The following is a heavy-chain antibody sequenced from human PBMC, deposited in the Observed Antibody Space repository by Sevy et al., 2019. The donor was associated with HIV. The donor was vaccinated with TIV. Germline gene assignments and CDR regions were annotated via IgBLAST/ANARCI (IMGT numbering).Heavy chain of an antibody. D-gene: IGHD3-10*01. CDR1: GGSISSGGYY. V-gene: IGHV4-31*03. Sequence: SETLSRTCTVSGGSISSGGYYWNWIRQHPGKGLEWVGYIYYSGSTYYNPSLKSRVTISVDTSKNQFSLKLSSVTAADTAVYYCARDQGFGFAPWGQGTLVTVSS. CDR3: ARDQGFGFAP. CDR2: IYYSGST. J-gene: IGHJ5*02.